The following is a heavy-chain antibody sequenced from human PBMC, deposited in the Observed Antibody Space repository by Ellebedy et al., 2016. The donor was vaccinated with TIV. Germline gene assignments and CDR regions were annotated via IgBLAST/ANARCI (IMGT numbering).Heavy chain of an antibody. CDR2: VYYSGSP. Sequence: MPSETLSLTCTVSGGSISSSVYYWGWIRQPPGKGLEYIGSVYYSGSPYYNPSFKSRVTLSADTSKNQFSLNLRTVTAADTAVYYCARTDPWQPIDDWGQGILVSVSS. CDR3: ARTDPWQPIDD. J-gene: IGHJ4*02. CDR1: GGSISSSVYY. D-gene: IGHD2-21*02. V-gene: IGHV4-39*01.